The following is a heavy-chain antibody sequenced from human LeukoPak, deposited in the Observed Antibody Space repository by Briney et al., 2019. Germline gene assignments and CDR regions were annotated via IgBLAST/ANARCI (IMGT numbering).Heavy chain of an antibody. J-gene: IGHJ4*02. CDR2: IKQDGSEK. Sequence: GGSLRLSCEASGLSFRSYGVSWVRQAPGKGLEWVANIKQDGSEKYYVDSVKGRFTISRDNAKNSLCLQMNSLRAEDTAVYYCARATAIVVVMPYDYWGQGTLVTVSS. D-gene: IGHD3-22*01. CDR3: ARATAIVVVMPYDY. CDR1: GLSFRSYG. V-gene: IGHV3-7*01.